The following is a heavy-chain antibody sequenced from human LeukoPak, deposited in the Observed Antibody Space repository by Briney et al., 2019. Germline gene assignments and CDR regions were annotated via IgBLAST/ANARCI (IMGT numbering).Heavy chain of an antibody. Sequence: SVKVSCKASGGTFSSYTISWVRQAPGQGLEWMGRIIPILGIANYAQKFQGRVTITADKSTSTAYMELSSLRSEDTAVYYCARVPAGLPTDYWGQGTLVTVSS. J-gene: IGHJ4*02. CDR2: IIPILGIA. V-gene: IGHV1-69*02. D-gene: IGHD2-2*01. CDR3: ARVPAGLPTDY. CDR1: GGTFSSYT.